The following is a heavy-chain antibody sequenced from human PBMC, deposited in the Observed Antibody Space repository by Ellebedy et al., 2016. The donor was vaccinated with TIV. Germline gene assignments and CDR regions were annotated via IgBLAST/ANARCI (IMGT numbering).Heavy chain of an antibody. J-gene: IGHJ5*02. CDR2: MKPGSGNT. V-gene: IGHV1-8*01. D-gene: IGHD3/OR15-3a*01. CDR3: VVGLFHP. Sequence: AASVKVSCKASGYTFTDYDINWVRQATGQGLEYLGWMKPGSGNTGYEQKFEGRVTMTRNTSTSTAYMELSSLRSDDTAVYYCVVGLFHPWGQGTLVSVSS. CDR1: GYTFTDYD.